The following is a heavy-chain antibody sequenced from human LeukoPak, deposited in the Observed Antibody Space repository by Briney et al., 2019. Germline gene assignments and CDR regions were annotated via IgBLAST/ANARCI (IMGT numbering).Heavy chain of an antibody. J-gene: IGHJ4*02. D-gene: IGHD4-17*01. V-gene: IGHV4-4*02. CDR3: ARTYTDYAVSFFDY. CDR1: GGSISTNNW. Sequence: SETLSHTCAVSGGSISTNNWWSWVRQPPGKGLEWMGEVYHSGGTNYNASLKSRITISVDKSKNQFSLNLSSVTAEDTAVYYCARTYTDYAVSFFDYWGQGALVTVSS. CDR2: VYHSGGT.